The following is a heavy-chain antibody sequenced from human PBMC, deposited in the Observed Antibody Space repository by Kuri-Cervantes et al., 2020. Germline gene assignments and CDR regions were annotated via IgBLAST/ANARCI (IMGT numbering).Heavy chain of an antibody. CDR3: ARDRVVVVAATPPDRSYYYYYGMDV. CDR2: IYHSGST. D-gene: IGHD2-15*01. V-gene: IGHV4-39*07. Sequence: SETLSLTCTVSGGSISSSSYYWGWIRQPPGKGLEWIGEIYHSGSTNYNPSLKSRVTISVDRSKNQFSLKLSSVTAADTAVYYCARDRVVVVAATPPDRSYYYYYGMDVWGQGTTVTVSS. J-gene: IGHJ6*02. CDR1: GGSISSSSYY.